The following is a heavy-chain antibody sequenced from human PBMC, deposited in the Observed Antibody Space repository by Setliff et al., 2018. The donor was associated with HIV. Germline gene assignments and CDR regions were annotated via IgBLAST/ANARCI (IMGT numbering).Heavy chain of an antibody. CDR3: AREHCSGGSCNGFDI. V-gene: IGHV4-4*09. Sequence: PSETLSLTCTVSGGSISTSYWNWIRQPPGKGLEWIAYIYISGTTNYNPSLKSRVPISLDTSRNQFSLKLGSVTAADPAMYYCAREHCSGGSCNGFDIWGQGTMVTVSS. CDR1: GGSISTSY. D-gene: IGHD2-15*01. CDR2: IYISGTT. J-gene: IGHJ3*02.